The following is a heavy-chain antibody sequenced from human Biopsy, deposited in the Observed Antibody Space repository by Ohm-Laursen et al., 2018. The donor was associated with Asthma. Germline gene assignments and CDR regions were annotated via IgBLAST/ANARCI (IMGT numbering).Heavy chain of an antibody. J-gene: IGHJ6*02. CDR1: GLSSSGYY. CDR3: ARGPEWSGLDI. D-gene: IGHD3-3*01. Sequence: PPGTLSLTLRMYGLSSSGYYWTWIRQPPGKGLEWIGESDHRGNTNINPTLKSRVTISKDKSANEFSLKMRSVTAADTAIYYCARGPEWSGLDIWGQGTTVTVSS. CDR2: SDHRGNT. V-gene: IGHV4-34*01.